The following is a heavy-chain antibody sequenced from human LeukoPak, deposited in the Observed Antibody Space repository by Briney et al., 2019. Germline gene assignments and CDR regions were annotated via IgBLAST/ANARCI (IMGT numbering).Heavy chain of an antibody. V-gene: IGHV3-30*02. CDR3: AKQFLWFGELSHFDY. J-gene: IGHJ4*02. CDR1: GFTFSSYG. CDR2: IRSDGNYK. D-gene: IGHD3-10*01. Sequence: GGTLRLSCAASGFTFSSYGMHWVRQAPGKGLEWVAFIRSDGNYKYYADSVKGRFTISRDNSKNTLYVQMNSLRAEDTAVYYCAKQFLWFGELSHFDYWGQGTLVTVSS.